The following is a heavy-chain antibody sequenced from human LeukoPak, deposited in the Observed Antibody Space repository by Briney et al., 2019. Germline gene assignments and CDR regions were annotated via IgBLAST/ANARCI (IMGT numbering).Heavy chain of an antibody. CDR2: INYGGST. CDR1: AVSFSAYY. D-gene: IGHD6-19*01. Sequence: PSETLSLTCAVSAVSFSAYYWNWLRHAPGKRLEWIGEINYGGSTKYTPSLEGRGTILIDTSKNQFSLKLTSVTAADTAVYYCARGFPPGSGSRGSHAFDVWGQGTMVTVSS. V-gene: IGHV4-34*01. CDR3: ARGFPPGSGSRGSHAFDV. J-gene: IGHJ3*01.